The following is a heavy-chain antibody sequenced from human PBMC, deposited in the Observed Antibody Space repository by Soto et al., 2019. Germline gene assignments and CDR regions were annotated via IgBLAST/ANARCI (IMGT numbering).Heavy chain of an antibody. D-gene: IGHD3-22*01. CDR1: GGTFSSYA. J-gene: IGHJ6*04. V-gene: IGHV1-69*13. Sequence: SVKVSCKASGGTFSSYAISWVRQAPGQGLEWMGGIIPIFGTANYAQKFQGRVTITADESTSTAYMELSSLRSEDTAVYYCARGRPGYYYDSSGYYGENYYYGRDVWGKGTTVTVSS. CDR2: IIPIFGTA. CDR3: ARGRPGYYYDSSGYYGENYYYGRDV.